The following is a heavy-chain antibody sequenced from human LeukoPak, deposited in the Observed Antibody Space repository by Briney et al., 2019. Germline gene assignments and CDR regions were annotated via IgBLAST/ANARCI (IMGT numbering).Heavy chain of an antibody. J-gene: IGHJ4*02. CDR3: ARFKDERESPSFDY. D-gene: IGHD2-15*01. Sequence: GASVKVSCKASGGTFINYAISWARQAPGQGLEWMGWISAYDGNTNYAQKLQGRVTMTTDTSTSTAYMELRSLRSDDTAVYYCARFKDERESPSFDYWGQGTLVTVSS. CDR2: ISAYDGNT. CDR1: GGTFINYA. V-gene: IGHV1-18*01.